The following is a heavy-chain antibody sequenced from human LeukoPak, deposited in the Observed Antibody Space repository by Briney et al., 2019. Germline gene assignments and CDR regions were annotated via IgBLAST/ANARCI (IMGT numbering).Heavy chain of an antibody. Sequence: SETLSLTCTVSGGSFSSYYWSWIRQPPGKGLEWIGYIYYSGSTNYNTALMSRATIPVDTPKNQFSLKLSSVTAADTAVYYCAREPSWGLVGYFDYWGQGTLVTVSS. V-gene: IGHV4-59*01. CDR3: AREPSWGLVGYFDY. D-gene: IGHD7-27*01. J-gene: IGHJ4*02. CDR1: GGSFSSYY. CDR2: IYYSGST.